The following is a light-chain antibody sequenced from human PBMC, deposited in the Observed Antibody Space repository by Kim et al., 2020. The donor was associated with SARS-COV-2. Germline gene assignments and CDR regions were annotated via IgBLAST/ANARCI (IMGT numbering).Light chain of an antibody. J-gene: IGLJ2*01. CDR3: QTYDGSLSASV. V-gene: IGLV1-40*01. Sequence: VTNACTGSSSNMGTVYDVHWYKQLPGTAPKRLIYANTTRPSGVPDRFSASKSGTSASLAITGLQAEDEAEYCCQTYDGSLSASVFGGGTQLTVL. CDR2: ANT. CDR1: SSNMGTVYD.